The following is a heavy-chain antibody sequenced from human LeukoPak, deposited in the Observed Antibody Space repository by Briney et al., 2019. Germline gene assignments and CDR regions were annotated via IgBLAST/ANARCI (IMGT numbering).Heavy chain of an antibody. Sequence: HPGGSLRLPCAASGFTFTNNFMSWVRQVPGKGLEWVANIKQDGSETTYADSVRGRFTIFRDNAKDSVYLQMNSLRAEDSATYYCVREGFYFFDFWGQGTLVTVSS. CDR3: VREGFYFFDF. CDR1: GFTFTNNF. J-gene: IGHJ4*01. V-gene: IGHV3-7*01. CDR2: IKQDGSET.